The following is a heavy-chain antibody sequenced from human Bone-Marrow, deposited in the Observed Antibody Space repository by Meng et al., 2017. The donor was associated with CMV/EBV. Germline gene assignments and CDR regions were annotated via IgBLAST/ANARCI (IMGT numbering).Heavy chain of an antibody. CDR1: GGSVSSGSYY. CDR3: ARDSGSFYDWHVFSS. CDR2: ISYSGST. V-gene: IGHV4-61*01. Sequence: SETLSLTCTVSGGSVSSGSYYWSWIRQPPGKGLEWIGFISYSGSTNYNPSLKSRVTISADASKNQFSLKLSSVTAADTAVYYCARDSGSFYDWHVFSSWGPGKMV. D-gene: IGHD1-26*01. J-gene: IGHJ3*01.